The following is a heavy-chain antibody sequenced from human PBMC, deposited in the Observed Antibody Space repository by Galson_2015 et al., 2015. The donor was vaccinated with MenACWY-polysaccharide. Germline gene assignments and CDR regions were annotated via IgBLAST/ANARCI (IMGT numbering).Heavy chain of an antibody. CDR3: AHTKGEWFGDLLISPNWFDP. Sequence: PALVKPTQPLTLTCTFSGFSLNTNKMGVGWIRQPPGKAPEWLALIYWNDDKRYSPSLKSRLTITKDTSKNQVVLIMTNMDPVDTGTYYGAHTKGEWFGDLLISPNWFDPWGQGILVTVSS. V-gene: IGHV2-5*01. D-gene: IGHD3-10*01. CDR2: IYWNDDK. J-gene: IGHJ5*02. CDR1: GFSLNTNKMG.